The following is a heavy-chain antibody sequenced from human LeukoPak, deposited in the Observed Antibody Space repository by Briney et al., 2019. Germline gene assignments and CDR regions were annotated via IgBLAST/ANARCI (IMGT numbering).Heavy chain of an antibody. D-gene: IGHD2-15*01. Sequence: GGSLRLSCAASGFTFNSYAMNWVRQAPGKGLEWVSGISGSGGSTYYADSVKGRFTISRDNSKNTLYLQMNSLRAGDTAVYYCAKKKVAAYYFDYWGQGTLVTVSS. J-gene: IGHJ4*02. CDR3: AKKKVAAYYFDY. CDR2: ISGSGGST. V-gene: IGHV3-23*01. CDR1: GFTFNSYA.